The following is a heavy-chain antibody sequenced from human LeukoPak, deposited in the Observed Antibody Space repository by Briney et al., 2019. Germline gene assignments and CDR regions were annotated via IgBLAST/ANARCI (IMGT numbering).Heavy chain of an antibody. J-gene: IGHJ3*02. Sequence: SETLSLTCTVSGGSISSYYWSWIRQPPGKGLDWIGYIYTSGSTNYNPSLKSRVTISVDTPKNQFSLKLSSVTAADTAVYYCARSAGNWNDDAFDIRGQGTMVTVSS. V-gene: IGHV4-4*09. CDR1: GGSISSYY. CDR3: ARSAGNWNDDAFDI. D-gene: IGHD1-1*01. CDR2: IYTSGST.